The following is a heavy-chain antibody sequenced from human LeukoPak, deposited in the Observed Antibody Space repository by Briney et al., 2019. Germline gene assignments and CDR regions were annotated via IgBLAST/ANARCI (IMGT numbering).Heavy chain of an antibody. J-gene: IGHJ4*02. Sequence: ASVKVSCKASGGIFSSYAINWVRPAPGQGLEWMGRIIPIFGSANYAQKFQGRVTITADKSTRTAYMELSSLRSEDTALYYCAKGSRLREGGSYRFWGQGTLVTVSS. CDR1: GGIFSSYA. CDR3: AKGSRLREGGSYRF. V-gene: IGHV1-69*06. CDR2: IIPIFGSA. D-gene: IGHD3-16*02.